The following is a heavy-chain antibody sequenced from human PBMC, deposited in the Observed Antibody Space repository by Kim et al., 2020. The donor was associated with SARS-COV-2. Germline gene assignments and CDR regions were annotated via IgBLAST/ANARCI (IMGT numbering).Heavy chain of an antibody. CDR3: ARVGTLDGSGTLFSVYYYYYGMDV. J-gene: IGHJ6*02. CDR1: GGSFSGYY. CDR2: INHSGST. V-gene: IGHV4-34*01. Sequence: SETLSLTCAVYGGSFSGYYWSWIRQPPGKGLEWIGEINHSGSTNYNPSLKSRVTISVDTSKNQFSLKLSSVTAADTAVYYCARVGTLDGSGTLFSVYYYYYGMDVWGQGTTVTVSS. D-gene: IGHD6-19*01.